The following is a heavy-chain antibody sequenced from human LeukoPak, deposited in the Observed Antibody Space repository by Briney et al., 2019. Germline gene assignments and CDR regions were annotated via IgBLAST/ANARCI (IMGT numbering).Heavy chain of an antibody. D-gene: IGHD3-10*01. CDR1: GGSISSSSYY. CDR2: IYYSGST. V-gene: IGHV4-39*01. Sequence: TSETLSLTCTVSGGSISSSSYYWGWIRQPPGKGLEWIGSIYYSGSTYYNPSLKSRVTISVDTSKNQFSLKLSSVTAADTAVYYCARPLMVWGVIRFDYWGQGTLVTVSS. CDR3: ARPLMVWGVIRFDY. J-gene: IGHJ4*02.